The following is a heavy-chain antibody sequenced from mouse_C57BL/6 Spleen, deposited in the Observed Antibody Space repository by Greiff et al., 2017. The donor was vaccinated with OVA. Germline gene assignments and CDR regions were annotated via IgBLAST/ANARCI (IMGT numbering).Heavy chain of an antibody. CDR3: ARDGSSSHFDY. Sequence: VQLQQPGTELVKPGASVKLSCKASGYTFTSYWMHWVKQRPGQGLEWIGNINPSNGGTHFNEKFKRKATLTVDKSSSTAYMQLSSLTSEDSAVYYCARDGSSSHFDYWGQGTTLTVSS. CDR2: INPSNGGT. CDR1: GYTFTSYW. V-gene: IGHV1-53*01. J-gene: IGHJ2*01. D-gene: IGHD1-1*01.